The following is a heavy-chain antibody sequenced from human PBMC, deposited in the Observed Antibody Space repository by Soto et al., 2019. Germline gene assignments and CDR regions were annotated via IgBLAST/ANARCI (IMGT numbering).Heavy chain of an antibody. CDR3: ARDLDEYSSSWYFDY. CDR1: GFTFSSYG. J-gene: IGHJ4*02. CDR2: IWYDGSNK. V-gene: IGHV3-33*01. Sequence: GGSLRLSCAASGFTFSSYGMHWVRQAPGKGLEWVAVIWYDGSNKYYADSVKGRFTISRDNSKNTLYLQMNSLRAEDTAVYYCARDLDEYSSSWYFDYWGQGTLVTVSS. D-gene: IGHD6-13*01.